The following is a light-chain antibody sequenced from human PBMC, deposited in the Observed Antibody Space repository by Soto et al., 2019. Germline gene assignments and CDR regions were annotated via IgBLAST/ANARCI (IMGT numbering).Light chain of an antibody. CDR2: EVN. CDR1: STVIGRYDL. CDR3: SSHAGRGSII. Sequence: QSALTQPASVSGSPGQSITISCTGASTVIGRYDLVAWYQQDPGKAPKLMIYEVNKRPSGVSDRFSGSKSGNTASLTISGLQAEDEADYFCSSHAGRGSIIFGGGTKVTV. V-gene: IGLV2-23*02. J-gene: IGLJ2*01.